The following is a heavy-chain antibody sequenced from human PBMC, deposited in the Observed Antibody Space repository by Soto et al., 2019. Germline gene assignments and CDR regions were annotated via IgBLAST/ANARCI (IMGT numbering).Heavy chain of an antibody. CDR2: IDPSDSYT. CDR3: ARHYEYYYYGMDV. J-gene: IGHJ6*02. Sequence: PGESLKISCKGSGYSFTSYWISWVRQMPGKGLEWMGRIDPSDSYTNYSPSFQGHVTISADKPISTAYLQRSSLKASDTAMYYCARHYEYYYYGMDVWGQGTTVTVSS. CDR1: GYSFTSYW. D-gene: IGHD3-3*01. V-gene: IGHV5-10-1*01.